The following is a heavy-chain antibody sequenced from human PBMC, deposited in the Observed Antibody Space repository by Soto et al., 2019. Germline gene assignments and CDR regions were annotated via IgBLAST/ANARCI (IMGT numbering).Heavy chain of an antibody. Sequence: PSETLSLTCTVSGGSISSGGYYWSWIRQYPGKGLEWIGYIYYSGSTYYNPSLKSRVTISVDTSNNQFSLKLSFVTAADTAVYYCAREEVAYYDSGSYNWFDPWGQG. CDR2: IYYSGST. CDR1: GGSISSGGYY. CDR3: AREEVAYYDSGSYNWFDP. D-gene: IGHD3-10*01. V-gene: IGHV4-31*03. J-gene: IGHJ5*02.